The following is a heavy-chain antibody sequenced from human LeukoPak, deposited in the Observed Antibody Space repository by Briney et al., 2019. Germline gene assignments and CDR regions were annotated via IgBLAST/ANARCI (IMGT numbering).Heavy chain of an antibody. D-gene: IGHD2/OR15-2a*01. V-gene: IGHV3-11*01. J-gene: IGHJ6*03. Sequence: KPGGSLRLPCAASGFTFSDYYMSWIRQAPGKGLEWVSYISSSGSTIYYADSVKGRFTISRDNAKNSLYLQMNSLRAEDTAVYYCARGSVRVAPDYYYMDVWGKGTTVTVSS. CDR2: ISSSGSTI. CDR1: GFTFSDYY. CDR3: ARGSVRVAPDYYYMDV.